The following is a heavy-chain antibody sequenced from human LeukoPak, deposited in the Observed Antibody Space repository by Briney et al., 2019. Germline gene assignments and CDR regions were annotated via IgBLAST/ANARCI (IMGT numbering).Heavy chain of an antibody. CDR2: ISTSSIYI. CDR1: GFTFSSYS. V-gene: IGHV3-21*01. Sequence: GGSLRLSCAASGFTFSSYSMNWVRQAPGKGLEWVSSISTSSIYIYYADSMKGRFTISRDNSKNTLYLQMNSLRAEDPAVYYCARARSSYGYGDAFDIWGQGTMVTVSS. D-gene: IGHD5-18*01. J-gene: IGHJ3*02. CDR3: ARARSSYGYGDAFDI.